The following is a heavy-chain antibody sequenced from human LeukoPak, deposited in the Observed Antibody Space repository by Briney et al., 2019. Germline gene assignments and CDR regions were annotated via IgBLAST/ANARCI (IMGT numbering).Heavy chain of an antibody. CDR3: ARDLAVAGTLYYFDY. CDR2: IIPIFGTA. V-gene: IGHV1-69*13. Sequence: SVTVSCKASGGTFSSYAISWVRQAPGQGLEWMGGIIPIFGTANYAQKFQGRVTITADESTSTAYMELSSLRSEDTAVYYCARDLAVAGTLYYFDYWGQGTLVTVSS. J-gene: IGHJ4*02. D-gene: IGHD6-19*01. CDR1: GGTFSSYA.